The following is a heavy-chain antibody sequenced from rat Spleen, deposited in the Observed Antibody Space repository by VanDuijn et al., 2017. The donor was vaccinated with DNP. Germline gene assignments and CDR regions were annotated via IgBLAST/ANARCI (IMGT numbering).Heavy chain of an antibody. J-gene: IGHJ2*01. CDR2: ISYDGSST. D-gene: IGHD1-6*01. CDR3: ARQGGFDYFDY. Sequence: EVQLVESGGGLVQPGRSLKLSCAASGFTFSDYNMAWVRQAPKKGLEWVATISYDGSSTYYRDSVKGRFTISRDNAKSTLYLQMDSLRSEDTATYYCARQGGFDYFDYWGQGVMVTVSS. V-gene: IGHV5-7*01. CDR1: GFTFSDYN.